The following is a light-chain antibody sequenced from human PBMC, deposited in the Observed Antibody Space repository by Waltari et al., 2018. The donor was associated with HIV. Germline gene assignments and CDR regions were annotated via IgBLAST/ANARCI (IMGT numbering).Light chain of an antibody. CDR1: ASNLGAGYN. J-gene: IGLJ3*02. Sequence: QSVLTQPPSVSGAPGQRVTISCTGSASNLGAGYNVHWYQQFPGTAPKLLIYLNTNRPSGVPDRFSGYKSGTSASLAIAGLQAEDEADYYCQSYDSSLTTWVFGGGTRLTVL. CDR3: QSYDSSLTTWV. CDR2: LNT. V-gene: IGLV1-40*01.